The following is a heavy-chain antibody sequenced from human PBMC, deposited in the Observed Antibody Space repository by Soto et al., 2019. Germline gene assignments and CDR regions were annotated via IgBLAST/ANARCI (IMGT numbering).Heavy chain of an antibody. Sequence: QVQLVESGGGVVQPGRSLRLSCAASGFTFSSYGMHWVRQAPGKGLEWVAVISYDGSNKYYADSVKGRLTISRDNSKNTLYLQMNSLRGEDTAVYYCAKDNGSGCDCLRVGEASDIWGQGTMVTVSS. V-gene: IGHV3-30*18. CDR2: ISYDGSNK. CDR3: AKDNGSGCDCLRVGEASDI. J-gene: IGHJ3*02. D-gene: IGHD5-12*01. CDR1: GFTFSSYG.